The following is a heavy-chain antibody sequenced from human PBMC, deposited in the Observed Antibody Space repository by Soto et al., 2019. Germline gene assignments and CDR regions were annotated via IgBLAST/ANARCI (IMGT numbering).Heavy chain of an antibody. J-gene: IGHJ4*02. V-gene: IGHV3-23*01. CDR2: ISGSGGST. CDR3: AKFRAVVPGIFDY. CDR1: GFTFSSYA. Sequence: EVQLLESGGGLVQPGGSLRLSCAASGFTFSSYAMSWVRQAPGKGLEWVSAISGSGGSTYYADSVKGRFTISRDNSKNTLYLQINSLRAEDTAVYYCAKFRAVVPGIFDYWGQGTLVTVSS. D-gene: IGHD2-2*01.